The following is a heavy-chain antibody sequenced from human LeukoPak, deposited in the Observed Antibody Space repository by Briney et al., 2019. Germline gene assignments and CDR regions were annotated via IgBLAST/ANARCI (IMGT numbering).Heavy chain of an antibody. V-gene: IGHV3-21*01. CDR3: ARERGGSYYFDY. CDR2: ISSSSSYI. D-gene: IGHD1-26*01. J-gene: IGHJ4*02. CDR1: GFTFSSYS. Sequence: GGSLRLSCAASGFTFSSYSMNWVRQAPGKGLEWVSSISSSSSYIYYADSVKGRFTISRDNAKNSVYLQMNSLRAEDTAVYYCARERGGSYYFDYWGQGTLVTVSS.